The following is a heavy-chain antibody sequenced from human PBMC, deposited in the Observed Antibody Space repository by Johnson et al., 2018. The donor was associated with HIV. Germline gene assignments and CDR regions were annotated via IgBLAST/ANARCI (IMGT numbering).Heavy chain of an antibody. D-gene: IGHD3-16*01. CDR1: GFTFGDYA. J-gene: IGHJ3*02. CDR3: ARGGGEAGDAFDI. CDR2: IRSIAYGGTR. Sequence: VQLVESGGGLVQPGRSLRLSCTASGFTFGDYALSWFRQAPEKGLEWVGFIRSIAYGGTREYAASVKGRFTISRDDSKSTPYLQMKSRNTEDRAVYHGARGGGEAGDAFDIWGQGTMVTVSS. V-gene: IGHV3-49*03.